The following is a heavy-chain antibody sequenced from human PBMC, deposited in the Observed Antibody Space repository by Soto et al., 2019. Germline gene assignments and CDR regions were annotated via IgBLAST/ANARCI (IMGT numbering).Heavy chain of an antibody. J-gene: IGHJ3*02. V-gene: IGHV4-30-4*01. CDR2: IYYSGST. D-gene: IGHD3-3*01. Sequence: SETLSLTCTVSGGSISSGDYYWSWIRQPPGKGLEWIGYIYYSGSTYYNPSLKSRVTISVDTSKNQFSLKLSSVTAADTAVYYCASRLYYDFWSGYLIGAFDIWGQGTMVTVSS. CDR3: ASRLYYDFWSGYLIGAFDI. CDR1: GGSISSGDYY.